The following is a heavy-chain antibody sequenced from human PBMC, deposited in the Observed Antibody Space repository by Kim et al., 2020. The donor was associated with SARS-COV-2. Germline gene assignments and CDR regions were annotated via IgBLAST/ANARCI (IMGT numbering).Heavy chain of an antibody. CDR3: ARVGGYSGYVLDY. D-gene: IGHD5-12*01. J-gene: IGHJ4*02. Sequence: SETLSLTCAVSGGSISSSNWWCWVRQPPGKGLEWIGEIYHSGSTNYNPSLKSRVTISVDKSKNQFSLKLSSVTAADTAVYYCARVGGYSGYVLDYWGQGTLVTVSS. CDR2: IYHSGST. V-gene: IGHV4-4*02. CDR1: GGSISSSNW.